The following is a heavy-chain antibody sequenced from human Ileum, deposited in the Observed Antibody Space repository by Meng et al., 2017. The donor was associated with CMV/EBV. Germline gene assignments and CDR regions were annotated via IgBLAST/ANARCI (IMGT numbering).Heavy chain of an antibody. CDR1: GFTFSNFA. D-gene: IGHD2-8*01. J-gene: IGHJ6*02. CDR2: ISHDGNTI. CDR3: ARGRHCTNSYCVYRYGLDV. V-gene: IGHV3-30-3*01. Sequence: GESLKISCAASGFTFSNFAMHWVRQAPGKGLEWLAVISHDGNTIFHADSMKGRFNISRDNSKNTVHLQISSLRPEDTAIYYCARGRHCTNSYCVYRYGLDVWGQGTTVT.